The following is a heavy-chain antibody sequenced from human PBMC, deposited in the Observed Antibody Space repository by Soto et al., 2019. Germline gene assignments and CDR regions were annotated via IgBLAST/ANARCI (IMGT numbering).Heavy chain of an antibody. CDR2: IRVGGGDT. CDR1: GFTFSSSA. CDR3: AKCSVGTVRTSGWCNWFDP. J-gene: IGHJ5*02. Sequence: EVRLLESGGGLAQPGGSRRLSCAASGFTFSSSAMNWVRQAPGKGLEWVSSIRVGGGDTFYADSVRGRFTVSRDISRNTRYVQMNSLRAEDTAIYFCAKCSVGTVRTSGWCNWFDPWGQGTLVTVSS. D-gene: IGHD6-19*01. V-gene: IGHV3-23*01.